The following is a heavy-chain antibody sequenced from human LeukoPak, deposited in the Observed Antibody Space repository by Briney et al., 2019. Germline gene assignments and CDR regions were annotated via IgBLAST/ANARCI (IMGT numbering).Heavy chain of an antibody. J-gene: IGHJ6*02. CDR3: ARGSPYLVPAAIRYYYGMDV. Sequence: SETLSLTCTVSGGSISSYYWSWIRQPPGKGLEWIGYIYYSGSTNYNPSLKSRVTISVDTSKNQFSLKLSSVTAADTAVYYCARGSPYLVPAAIRYYYGMDVWGQGTTVTVSS. V-gene: IGHV4-59*01. CDR1: GGSISSYY. CDR2: IYYSGST. D-gene: IGHD2-2*01.